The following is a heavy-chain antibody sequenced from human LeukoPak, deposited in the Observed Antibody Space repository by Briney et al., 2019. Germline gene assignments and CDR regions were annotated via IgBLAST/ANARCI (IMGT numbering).Heavy chain of an antibody. Sequence: PSETLSLTCAVYGGSFSGYYWSWIRQPPGKGLEWIGEINHSGSTNYNPSLKSRVTISVDTSKNQFSLKLSSVTAADTAVYYCAIGPRWFDPWGQGTLVTVSS. V-gene: IGHV4-34*01. CDR1: GGSFSGYY. CDR2: INHSGST. J-gene: IGHJ5*02. CDR3: AIGPRWFDP.